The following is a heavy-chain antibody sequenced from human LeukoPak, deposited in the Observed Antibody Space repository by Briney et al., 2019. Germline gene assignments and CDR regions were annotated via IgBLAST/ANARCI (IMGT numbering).Heavy chain of an antibody. Sequence: WETLTLTCTASGCTFSSYYLNWIRQPPGKGLEWIGCIYYSGSTNYKPSVKSRISISIDTSKNQFSLPLIPVNAGDTAVYYCAGVVGETVYWGQGTLVTVSS. CDR2: IYYSGST. J-gene: IGHJ4*02. CDR3: AGVVGETVY. V-gene: IGHV4-59*03. D-gene: IGHD1-26*01. CDR1: GCTFSSYY.